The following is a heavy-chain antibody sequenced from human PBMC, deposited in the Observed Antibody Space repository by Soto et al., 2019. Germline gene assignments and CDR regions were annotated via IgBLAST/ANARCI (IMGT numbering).Heavy chain of an antibody. CDR2: LIPIFGTA. CDR1: GGTFSSYA. V-gene: IGHV1-69*01. D-gene: IGHD4-4*01. CDR3: ARGGDTVTTPEYNWFDP. J-gene: IGHJ5*02. Sequence: QVQLVQSGAEVKKPGSSVKVSCTASGGTFSSYAISWVRQAPGQGLEWMGGLIPIFGTANYAQKFQGRVTITADESTSTDYMEVSSLRSEDTAVYYCARGGDTVTTPEYNWFDPWGQGTLVTVSS.